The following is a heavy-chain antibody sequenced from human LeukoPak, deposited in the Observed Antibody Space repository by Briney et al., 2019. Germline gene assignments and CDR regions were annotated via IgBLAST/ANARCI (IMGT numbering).Heavy chain of an antibody. V-gene: IGHV4-39*01. J-gene: IGHJ4*02. D-gene: IGHD2-2*01. CDR3: ARLSCSSTTCPFDY. CDR1: GGSISSSGYY. Sequence: PETLSLTCTVSGGSISSSGYYWGWIRQPPGKGLEWIGSMYYSGSTYYNPSLKSRVTISVDTSKNQFSLKLSSVTAADTAVYYCARLSCSSTTCPFDYWGQGTLVTVSS. CDR2: MYYSGST.